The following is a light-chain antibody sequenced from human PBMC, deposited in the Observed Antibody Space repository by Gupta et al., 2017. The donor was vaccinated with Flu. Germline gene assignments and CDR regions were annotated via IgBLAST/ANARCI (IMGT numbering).Light chain of an antibody. Sequence: SYDVTQPPSVSVAPGQTARIYCETNNFGTNTVHWYQQKTGRAPSLVVSDGGNRPSGISDRFSASKSGSTATLIISRVEDGDEADYYCQVWDSSGDRPIFGTGTRVTAL. CDR3: QVWDSSGDRPI. V-gene: IGLV3-21*02. CDR2: DGG. J-gene: IGLJ1*01. CDR1: NFGTNT.